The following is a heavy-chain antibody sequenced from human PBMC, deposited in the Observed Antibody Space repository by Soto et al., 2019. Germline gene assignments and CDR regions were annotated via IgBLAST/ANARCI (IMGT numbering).Heavy chain of an antibody. J-gene: IGHJ4*02. CDR1: GFTFSSCG. D-gene: IGHD6-6*01. CDR3: ARDVNRGYSSSDYFDY. V-gene: IGHV3-33*01. Sequence: PGGSLRLSCAASGFTFSSCGMHWVRQAPGKGLEWVAVIWYDGSNKYYADSVKGRFTISRDNSKNTLYLQMNSLRAEDTAVYYCARDVNRGYSSSDYFDYWGQGTLVTVSS. CDR2: IWYDGSNK.